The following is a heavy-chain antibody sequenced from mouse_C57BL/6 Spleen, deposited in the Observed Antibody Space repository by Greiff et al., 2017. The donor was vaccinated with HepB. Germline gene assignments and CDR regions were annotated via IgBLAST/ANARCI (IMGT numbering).Heavy chain of an antibody. D-gene: IGHD1-1*01. CDR2: IYPGDGDT. Sequence: QVQLQQSGPELVKPGASVKISCKASGYAFSSSWMNWVKQRPGKGLEWIGRIYPGDGDTNYNGKFKGKATLTADKSSSTAYMQLSSLTSEDSAVYFCAREGGFITTVVSPYYFDYWGQGTTLTVSS. CDR3: AREGGFITTVVSPYYFDY. J-gene: IGHJ2*01. CDR1: GYAFSSSW. V-gene: IGHV1-82*01.